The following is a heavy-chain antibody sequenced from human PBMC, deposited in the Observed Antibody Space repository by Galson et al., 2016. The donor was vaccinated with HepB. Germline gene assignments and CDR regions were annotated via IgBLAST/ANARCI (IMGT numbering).Heavy chain of an antibody. J-gene: IGHJ6*02. Sequence: ETLSLTCAVYGGSFSNDFWTWIRQPPGKGLEWIGEISHRGSTIYNPSLKGRVTTSVDSSKNQLSLSLRSVTAADTAVYYCARPRSGPVGGNYYMDVWGQGTTVTISS. D-gene: IGHD6-19*01. CDR1: GGSFSNDF. CDR2: ISHRGST. CDR3: ARPRSGPVGGNYYMDV. V-gene: IGHV4-34*01.